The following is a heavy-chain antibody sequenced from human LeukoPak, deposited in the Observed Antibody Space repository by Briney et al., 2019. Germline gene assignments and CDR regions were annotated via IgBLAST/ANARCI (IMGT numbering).Heavy chain of an antibody. J-gene: IGHJ3*02. CDR3: ASAYDYVPYAFDI. CDR1: GFTFSSSA. CDR2: ISGSGGNT. V-gene: IGHV3-23*01. D-gene: IGHD3-16*01. Sequence: PGGSLRLSCEASGFTFSSSAMTWVRQAPGEGLEWVSTISGSGGNTYYADSVRGRFTISRDNSKNTLYLQMNRLRAEDTAVYYCASAYDYVPYAFDIWGQGTMVTVSS.